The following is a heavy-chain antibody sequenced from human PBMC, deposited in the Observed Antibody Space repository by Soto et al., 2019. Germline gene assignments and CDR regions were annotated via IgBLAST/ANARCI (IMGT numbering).Heavy chain of an antibody. CDR3: AAESGGYDRNYYYYMDV. J-gene: IGHJ6*03. V-gene: IGHV1-8*01. CDR1: GYSFTSYD. Sequence: ASVKVSCKASGYSFTSYDIIWVRQATGQGLEWMGWMNPNSGYTGHAQKFQGRVTMTRDTSISTAYMELSSLRSEDTAVYYCAAESGGYDRNYYYYMDVWGKGTTVTVSS. CDR2: MNPNSGYT. D-gene: IGHD5-12*01.